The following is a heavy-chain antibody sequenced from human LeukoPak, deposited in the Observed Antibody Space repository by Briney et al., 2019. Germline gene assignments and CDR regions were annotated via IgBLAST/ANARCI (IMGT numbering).Heavy chain of an antibody. Sequence: GGSLRLSCAASGFTFSSYGMHWVRQAPGKGLEWVAVISYDGSNKYYADSVKGRFTISRDNSKNTLYLQMNSLKTEDTAVYYCTTNLWFGEPTLDYWGQGTLVTVSS. CDR1: GFTFSSYG. J-gene: IGHJ4*02. CDR3: TTNLWFGEPTLDY. CDR2: ISYDGSNK. V-gene: IGHV3-30*03. D-gene: IGHD3-10*01.